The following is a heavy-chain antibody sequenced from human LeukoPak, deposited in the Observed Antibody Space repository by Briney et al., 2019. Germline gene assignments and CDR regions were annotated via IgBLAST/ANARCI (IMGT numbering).Heavy chain of an antibody. CDR3: ARLVIREAYFDY. CDR2: IYYSGST. V-gene: IGHV4-39*01. Sequence: SETLSLTCTVSGGSISSSSYYWGWIRQPPGKGLEWIGSIYYSGSTYYNPSLKSRVTISVDTSKNQFSLKLSSVTAADTAVYYCARLVIREAYFDYWGQGTLVTVSS. CDR1: GGSISSSSYY. J-gene: IGHJ4*02.